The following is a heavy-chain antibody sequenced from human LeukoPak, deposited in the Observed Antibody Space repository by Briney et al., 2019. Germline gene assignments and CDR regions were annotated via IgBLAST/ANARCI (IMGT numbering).Heavy chain of an antibody. CDR3: ARDDPDDFWSGYYSHFDY. Sequence: ASVKVSCKASGYTFTSYGISWVRQAPGQGLEWMGWISAYNGNTNYAQKLQGRVTMTTDTSTSTAYMELRSLRSDDTAVYYCARDDPDDFWSGYYSHFDYWGQGTLVTVSS. CDR1: GYTFTSYG. CDR2: ISAYNGNT. J-gene: IGHJ4*02. V-gene: IGHV1-18*01. D-gene: IGHD3-3*01.